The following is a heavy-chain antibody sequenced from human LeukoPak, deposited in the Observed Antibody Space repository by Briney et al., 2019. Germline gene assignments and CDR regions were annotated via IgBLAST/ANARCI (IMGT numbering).Heavy chain of an antibody. V-gene: IGHV4-4*07. D-gene: IGHD6-13*01. J-gene: IGHJ6*03. CDR3: ARDNKIAAAFTYYYYYYMDV. CDR1: GGSISSYY. CDR2: IYTSGST. Sequence: KTSETLSLTCTVSGGSISSYYWSWLRQPAGKGLEWIGRIYTSGSTNYNPSLKSRVTMSVDTSKNQFSLKLSSVTAADTAVYYCARDNKIAAAFTYYYYYYMDVWGKGTTVTISS.